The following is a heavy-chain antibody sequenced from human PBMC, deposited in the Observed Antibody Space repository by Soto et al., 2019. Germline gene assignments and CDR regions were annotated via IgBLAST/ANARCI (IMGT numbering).Heavy chain of an antibody. J-gene: IGHJ4*02. CDR1: GFTFSSYA. Sequence: VGSLILSCAASGFTFSSYAMSWVRQAPGKGLEWVSAISGSDGSTYYADSVKGRFTISRDNSKNTLYLQMNSLRAEDTAVYYCAKEYIVVVPAAFFDYWGQGTQVTVSS. D-gene: IGHD2-2*01. CDR3: AKEYIVVVPAAFFDY. CDR2: ISGSDGST. V-gene: IGHV3-23*01.